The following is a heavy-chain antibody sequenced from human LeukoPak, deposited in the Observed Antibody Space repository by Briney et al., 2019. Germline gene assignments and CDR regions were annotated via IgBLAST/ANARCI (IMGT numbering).Heavy chain of an antibody. Sequence: GGSLRLSCAASGFTFDDYAMHWVRQAPGKGLEWVSGISWHSGSIGYADSVKGRFTISRDNAKNSLYLQMNSLRAEDTAVYYCARDRKWELLGDFDYWGQGTLVTVSS. J-gene: IGHJ4*02. CDR3: ARDRKWELLGDFDY. CDR2: ISWHSGSI. D-gene: IGHD1-26*01. CDR1: GFTFDDYA. V-gene: IGHV3-9*01.